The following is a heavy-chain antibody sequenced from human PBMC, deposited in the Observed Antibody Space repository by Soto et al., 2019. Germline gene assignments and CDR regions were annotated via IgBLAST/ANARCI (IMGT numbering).Heavy chain of an antibody. CDR3: AIHGVYYYVFSGYFYGDGGVDF. J-gene: IGHJ4*02. V-gene: IGHV3-23*04. D-gene: IGHD3-22*01. CDR2: ISGSGGST. Sequence: EVQLVESGGGLVQPGGSLRLSCAASGFTFSSYAMSWVRQAPGKGLEWVSAISGSGGSTYYADSVKGGFTISSDNNSNNLHLHINSLLGEDAAVYYCAIHGVYYYVFSGYFYGDGGVDFWGQGTPVTVSS. CDR1: GFTFSSYA.